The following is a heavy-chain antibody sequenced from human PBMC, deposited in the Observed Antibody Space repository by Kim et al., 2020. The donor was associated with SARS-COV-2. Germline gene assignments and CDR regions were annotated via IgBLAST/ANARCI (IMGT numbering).Heavy chain of an antibody. V-gene: IGHV1-2*02. J-gene: IGHJ4*02. CDR3: ARDYTSPRGRRNDFDY. CDR2: INPYSGGT. CDR1: GYTFTAYF. Sequence: ASVKVSCKASGYTFTAYFMHWVRQAPGQGLEWMGWINPYSGGTNYPQKFQGRVTMTRDTSSNTVYMELSRLRFDDTAVYYCARDYTSPRGRRNDFDYWGQGTQVTVSS. D-gene: IGHD1-1*01.